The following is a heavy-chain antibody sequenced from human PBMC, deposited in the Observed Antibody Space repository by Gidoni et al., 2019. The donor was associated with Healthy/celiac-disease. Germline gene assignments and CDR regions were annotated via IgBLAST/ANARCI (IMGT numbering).Heavy chain of an antibody. J-gene: IGHJ4*02. CDR1: GFTFSSYS. V-gene: IGHV3-21*01. CDR2: ISSSSSYI. CDR3: ARGSSEYYDFLGLGDFWPGTGPEDDY. Sequence: EVQLVESGGGLVKPGGSLRLSCAASGFTFSSYSMNGVRQAPGKGLEWVSSISSSSSYIYYADSVKGRFTISRDNAKNSLYLQMNSLRAEDTAVYYCARGSSEYYDFLGLGDFWPGTGPEDDYWGQGTLVTVSS. D-gene: IGHD3-3*01.